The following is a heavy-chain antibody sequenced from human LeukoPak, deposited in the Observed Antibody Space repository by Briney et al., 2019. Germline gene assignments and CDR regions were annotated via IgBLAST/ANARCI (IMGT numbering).Heavy chain of an antibody. CDR1: GFAFSTYY. CDR3: ARGDSSGHHDF. CDR2: ISPDGSNK. Sequence: GGSLRLSCAASGFAFSTYYIHWVRQALGKGLEWLAVISPDGSNKYFADSVNGRFTISRDNSKNTIFLQMNSLRVEDTSIYYCARGDSSGHHDFWGQGALVTVSS. V-gene: IGHV3-30*01. J-gene: IGHJ4*02. D-gene: IGHD3-22*01.